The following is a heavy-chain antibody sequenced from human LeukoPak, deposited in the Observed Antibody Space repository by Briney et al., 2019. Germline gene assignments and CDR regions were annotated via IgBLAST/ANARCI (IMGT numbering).Heavy chain of an antibody. CDR1: GFTFSSSA. CDR3: ARESGIAAAANYYYYYAMDV. D-gene: IGHD6-13*01. Sequence: GGSLRLSCAASGFTFSSSAMTWVREAPGKGLEWVSSISDSGGSTLYADSVKGRFTISRDNSENTLSLQMNSLRAEDTAVYYCARESGIAAAANYYYYYAMDVWGQGTTVTVSS. V-gene: IGHV3-23*01. CDR2: ISDSGGST. J-gene: IGHJ6*02.